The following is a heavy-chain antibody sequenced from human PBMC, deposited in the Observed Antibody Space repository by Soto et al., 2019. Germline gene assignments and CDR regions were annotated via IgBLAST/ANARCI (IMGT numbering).Heavy chain of an antibody. CDR1: GGSISSHY. CDR3: AAGIAVAGVYDY. CDR2: IYYSGSV. V-gene: IGHV4-59*11. D-gene: IGHD6-19*01. Sequence: VQLQESGPGRVRPAETLSLTCTFSGGSISSHYWSWIRQSPEKGLEWLGYIYYSGSVNLNPSLEGRLIISLDTPKNQVSLKLRSATAADSGVYYCAAGIAVAGVYDYWGQGTLVAVSS. J-gene: IGHJ4*02.